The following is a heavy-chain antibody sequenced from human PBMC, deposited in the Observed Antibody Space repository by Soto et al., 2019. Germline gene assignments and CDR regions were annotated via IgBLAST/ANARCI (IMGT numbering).Heavy chain of an antibody. Sequence: QVQLQESGPGLVKPSETLSLTCTVSGGSISSYYWSWIRQPPGKGLEWIGYIYYSGSTNYNPSLKSRVTISVDTSKNQFSLTLSSVTAADTAVYYCARASDRNSRLGFDYWGQGTLVTVSS. D-gene: IGHD6-19*01. J-gene: IGHJ4*02. CDR3: ARASDRNSRLGFDY. V-gene: IGHV4-59*01. CDR1: GGSISSYY. CDR2: IYYSGST.